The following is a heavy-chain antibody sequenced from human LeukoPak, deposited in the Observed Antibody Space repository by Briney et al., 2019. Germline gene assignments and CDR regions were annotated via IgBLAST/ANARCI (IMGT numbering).Heavy chain of an antibody. CDR3: ARDRGNQRGYYYYYMDV. J-gene: IGHJ6*03. CDR1: VFTFSSFS. V-gene: IGHV3-21*01. D-gene: IGHD1-14*01. Sequence: GRSLRLSCAASVFTFSSFSMKWVRQAPRKGLECVSFISSSSSYIYYADSVKGRFTISRANAKNSLYLKMNSLRAEDTGVYYCARDRGNQRGYYYYYMDVWGKGTTVTVSS. CDR2: ISSSSSYI.